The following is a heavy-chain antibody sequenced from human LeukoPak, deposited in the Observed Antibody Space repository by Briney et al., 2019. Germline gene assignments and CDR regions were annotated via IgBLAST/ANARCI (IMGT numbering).Heavy chain of an antibody. CDR1: GFTLSSYW. D-gene: IGHD5-18*01. J-gene: IGHJ4*02. V-gene: IGHV3-74*01. CDR2: INEDGRIT. Sequence: PGGSLRLSCAASGFTLSSYWMHWARQAPGKGLVWVSRINEDGRITTYADSVKGRFTISRDTAKNTLYLQMNSLRAEDTAVYYCVRVNVGTDMVDIDYWGQGTLVTVSS. CDR3: VRVNVGTDMVDIDY.